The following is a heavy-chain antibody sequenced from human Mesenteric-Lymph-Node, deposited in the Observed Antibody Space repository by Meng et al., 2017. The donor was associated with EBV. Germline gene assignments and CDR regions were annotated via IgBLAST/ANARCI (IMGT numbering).Heavy chain of an antibody. Sequence: RVGVWGPGGAKPPESLSLPCTAAGGSISSSSYYWGWIRQPPGKGLEWIGNIYYSGRTNYNPSLKSRVTISIDTSKNQFSLKLTSVTAADTAIYYCARGDSNFDYWGQGTLVTVSS. CDR2: IYYSGRT. J-gene: IGHJ4*02. CDR1: GGSISSSSYY. CDR3: ARGDSNFDY. V-gene: IGHV4-39*07.